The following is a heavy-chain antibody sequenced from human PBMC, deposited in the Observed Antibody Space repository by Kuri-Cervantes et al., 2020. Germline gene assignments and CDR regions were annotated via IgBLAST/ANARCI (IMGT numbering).Heavy chain of an antibody. CDR2: INHSGST. V-gene: IGHV4-34*01. CDR1: GGSFSGYS. J-gene: IGHJ4*02. D-gene: IGHD2-15*01. CDR3: ARGRRGRYCSGGRCYSEGGYYFDY. Sequence: GSLRLSCAVYGGSFSGYSWSWIRQPPGKGLEWIGEINHSGSTNYNPSLKSRVTISVDTSKNQFSLKLSSVTAADTAVYYCARGRRGRYCSGGRCYSEGGYYFDYWGQGTLVTVSS.